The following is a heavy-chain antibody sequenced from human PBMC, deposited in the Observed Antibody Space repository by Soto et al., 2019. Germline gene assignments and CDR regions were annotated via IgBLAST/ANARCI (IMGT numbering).Heavy chain of an antibody. J-gene: IGHJ4*02. V-gene: IGHV1-46*01. D-gene: IGHD6-19*01. Sequence: ASVKVSCKASGYIFTSYYIHWVRQAPGQGLEWMGLINPSGGNTKYSQKFQGRVTITRDTSASTAYMELSSLRSEDTAVYYCARAVAVAADFDYWGQGTLVTVSS. CDR2: INPSGGNT. CDR3: ARAVAVAADFDY. CDR1: GYIFTSYY.